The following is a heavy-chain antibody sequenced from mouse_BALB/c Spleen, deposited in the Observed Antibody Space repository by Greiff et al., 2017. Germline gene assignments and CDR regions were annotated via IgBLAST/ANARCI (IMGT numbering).Heavy chain of an antibody. J-gene: IGHJ4*01. D-gene: IGHD2-14*01. Sequence: LVESGPELMKPGASVKISCKASGYSFTSYYMHWVKQSHGKSLEWIGYIDPFNGGTSYNQKFKGKATLTVDKSSSTAYMHLSSLTSEDSAVYYCARGAVRRDYYAMDYWGQGTSVTVSA. CDR3: ARGAVRRDYYAMDY. V-gene: IGHV1S135*01. CDR2: IDPFNGGT. CDR1: GYSFTSYY.